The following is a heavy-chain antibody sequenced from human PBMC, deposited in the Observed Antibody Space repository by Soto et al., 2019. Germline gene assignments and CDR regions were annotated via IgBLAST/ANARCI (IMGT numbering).Heavy chain of an antibody. V-gene: IGHV3-30-3*01. CDR1: GFTFSTYA. Sequence: QVQLVESGGGVVQPGGSLRLSCAASGFTFSTYAMHWVRQAPGKGPEWVAVISNDGGKKYFADSVKGRFTISRDNSKNTVYLQMKSLRGEDTAVYYCARSIAVAGLDLWGQGTLVTVSS. CDR2: ISNDGGKK. CDR3: ARSIAVAGLDL. J-gene: IGHJ4*02. D-gene: IGHD6-19*01.